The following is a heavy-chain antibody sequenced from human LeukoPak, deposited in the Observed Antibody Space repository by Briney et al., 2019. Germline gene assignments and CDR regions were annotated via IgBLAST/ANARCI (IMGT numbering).Heavy chain of an antibody. D-gene: IGHD4-17*01. CDR2: TYTSGST. J-gene: IGHJ4*02. Sequence: PSETLSLTCTVSGGSISSGSYYWSWIRQPAGKGLEWIGRTYTSGSTNYNPSLKSRVTISVDTSKNQFSLKLSSVTAADTAVYYCARAAAEATVTPLFDYWGQGTLVTVSS. CDR1: GGSISSGSYY. V-gene: IGHV4-61*02. CDR3: ARAAAEATVTPLFDY.